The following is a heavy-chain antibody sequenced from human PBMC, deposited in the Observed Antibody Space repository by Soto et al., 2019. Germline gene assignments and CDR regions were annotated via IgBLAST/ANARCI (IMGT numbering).Heavy chain of an antibody. J-gene: IGHJ6*02. CDR1: VYNLHPYW. Sequence: ESVKISCQGSVYNLHPYWIAWVRQMPGKGLEWMGFIYPHDSDTRYSPSFRGQVTISADKSINTAYLQWTSLKASDTAIYFCARPTDYHYGMQVWGQGPTVSVSS. V-gene: IGHV5-51*01. D-gene: IGHD4-17*01. CDR3: ARPTDYHYGMQV. CDR2: IYPHDSDT.